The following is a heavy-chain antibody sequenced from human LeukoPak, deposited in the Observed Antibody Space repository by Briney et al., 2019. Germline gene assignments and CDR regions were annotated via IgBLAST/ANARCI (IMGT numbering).Heavy chain of an antibody. CDR1: GFTFSTYS. CDR3: ARSFAFSSPGDYYYMDV. D-gene: IGHD6-6*01. V-gene: IGHV3-48*01. CDR2: ISTSSTTI. J-gene: IGHJ6*03. Sequence: PGGSLRLSCVVSGFTFSTYSMNWVRQAPGKGLEWISYISTSSTTIYYADSVKGRFTISRDNSKNTLYLQMNSLRAEDTAVYYCARSFAFSSPGDYYYMDVWGKGTTVTVSS.